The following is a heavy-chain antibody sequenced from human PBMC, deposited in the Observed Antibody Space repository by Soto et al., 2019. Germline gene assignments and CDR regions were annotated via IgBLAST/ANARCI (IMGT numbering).Heavy chain of an antibody. Sequence: QVQLVQSGAEVKKPGASVKVSCRASGYIFTDYAFHWVRQAPGPRLEWMGCINGGNGNTKYSQKFQDIVTITRDTTASTAYRGLRRLRLQVTAVYYCAGGSDTTMALRHWFDPWGQASLVTVSS. V-gene: IGHV1-3*01. CDR2: INGGNGNT. J-gene: IGHJ5*02. D-gene: IGHD5-18*01. CDR3: AGGSDTTMALRHWFDP. CDR1: GYIFTDYA.